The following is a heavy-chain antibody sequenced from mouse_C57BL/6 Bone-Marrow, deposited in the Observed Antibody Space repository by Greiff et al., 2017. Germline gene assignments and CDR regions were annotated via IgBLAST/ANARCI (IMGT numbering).Heavy chain of an antibody. CDR3: AILRLQRSWYCDF. Sequence: QVQLQQSGAELARPGASVKLSCKASGYTFTSSGISWVKQRTGQGLEWIGEIYPRSGNTYYNEKFKGKATLTADQSSSTAYMVLRSLTSEDSAVYFSAILRLQRSWYCDFWGTGTTLTVSA. J-gene: IGHJ1*03. V-gene: IGHV1-81*01. D-gene: IGHD1-1*01. CDR1: GYTFTSSG. CDR2: IYPRSGNT.